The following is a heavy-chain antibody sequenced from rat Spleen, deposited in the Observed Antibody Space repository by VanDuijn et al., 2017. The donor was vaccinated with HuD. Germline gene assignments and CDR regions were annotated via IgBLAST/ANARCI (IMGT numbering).Heavy chain of an antibody. CDR2: ISYDGSST. Sequence: EVQLVESGGGLVQPGRSLKLSCAASGFTFSDYNMAWVRQAPKKGLEWVATISYDGSSTYYRDSVKGRFTISRDNAKSTLYLQMDSLRSEDTATYDCGRHSSGYGLMDAWGQGASVTVSA. CDR1: GFTFSDYN. CDR3: GRHSSGYGLMDA. J-gene: IGHJ4*01. D-gene: IGHD4-3*01. V-gene: IGHV5-7*01.